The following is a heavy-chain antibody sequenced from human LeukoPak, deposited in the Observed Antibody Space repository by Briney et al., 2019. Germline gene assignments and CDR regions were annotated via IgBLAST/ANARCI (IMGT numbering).Heavy chain of an antibody. CDR2: ISYDGSNK. CDR1: GFTFSSYA. Sequence: GGSLRLSCAASGFTFSSYAMHWVRQAPGKGLEWVAVISYDGSNKYYADSVKGRFTISRDNSKNTLYLQMNSLRAEDTAVYYCARSLRRDCDSTSCWAALDIWGQGTMVTVSS. V-gene: IGHV3-30-3*01. J-gene: IGHJ3*02. D-gene: IGHD2-2*01. CDR3: ARSLRRDCDSTSCWAALDI.